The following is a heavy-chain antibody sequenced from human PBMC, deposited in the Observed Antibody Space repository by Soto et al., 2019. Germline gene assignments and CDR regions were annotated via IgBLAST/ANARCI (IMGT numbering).Heavy chain of an antibody. J-gene: IGHJ4*02. CDR3: ARDPWFGELYGYFDY. Sequence: GSLRLSCAASGFTFGDYYMTWIRQAPGKGLEWVSYISSSGNNKYYVDSVKGRFTISRDNAKNSLYLQMNSLRAEDTAVYYCARDPWFGELYGYFDYWGQGTLVTVSS. D-gene: IGHD3-10*01. V-gene: IGHV3-11*01. CDR2: ISSSGNNK. CDR1: GFTFGDYY.